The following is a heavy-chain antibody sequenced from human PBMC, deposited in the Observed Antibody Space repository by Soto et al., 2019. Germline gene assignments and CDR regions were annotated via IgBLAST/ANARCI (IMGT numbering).Heavy chain of an antibody. D-gene: IGHD3-22*01. Sequence: PGGSLRLSCAASGFTFSSYAMSWVRQAPGKGLEWVSAISGSGGSTYYADTVKGRFTISRDNSKNTLYLQMNSLRAEDTAVYFCAKDAYYYDSSGYYYDAFDIWGQGTMVTVSS. V-gene: IGHV3-23*01. CDR3: AKDAYYYDSSGYYYDAFDI. CDR1: GFTFSSYA. CDR2: ISGSGGST. J-gene: IGHJ3*02.